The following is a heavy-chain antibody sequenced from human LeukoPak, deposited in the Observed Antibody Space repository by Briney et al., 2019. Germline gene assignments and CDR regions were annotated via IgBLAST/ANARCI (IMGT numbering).Heavy chain of an antibody. CDR2: FDPEDGET. Sequence: ASVKVSCKASGYTFTSYDINWVRQAPGKGLEWMGGFDPEDGETIYAQKFQGRVTMTEDTSTDTAYMELSSLRSEDTAVYYCATAMATIRRFPLDYWGQGTLVTVSS. CDR3: ATAMATIRRFPLDY. D-gene: IGHD5-24*01. CDR1: GYTFTSYD. J-gene: IGHJ4*02. V-gene: IGHV1-24*01.